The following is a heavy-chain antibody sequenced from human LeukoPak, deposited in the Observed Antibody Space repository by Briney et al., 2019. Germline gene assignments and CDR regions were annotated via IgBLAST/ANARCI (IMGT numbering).Heavy chain of an antibody. CDR1: GFTFSSYW. CDR2: IKKDGSEK. CDR3: ARDMAYGDYAHDY. V-gene: IGHV3-7*01. D-gene: IGHD4-17*01. J-gene: IGHJ4*02. Sequence: GGSLRLSCAASGFTFSSYWMSWLRQAPGKGLEWVANIKKDGSEKYYVDSVKGRFTISRGNAKNSLYLQMNNLRAEDTAVYYCARDMAYGDYAHDYWGQGTLVTVSS.